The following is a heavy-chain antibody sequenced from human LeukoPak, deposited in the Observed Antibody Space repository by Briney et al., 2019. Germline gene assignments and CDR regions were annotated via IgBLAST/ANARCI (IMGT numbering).Heavy chain of an antibody. V-gene: IGHV4-34*01. CDR2: INYSGST. J-gene: IGHJ5*02. Sequence: SETLSLTCAVYGGSFTNYYWSWIRQPPGKGLEWIGEINYSGSTNYNPSLKSRVTILVDTSKKQLSLKLSSVTAADTAVYYCARFCSTTTCNWFDPWGQGTLVTVSS. D-gene: IGHD2-2*01. CDR1: GGSFTNYY. CDR3: ARFCSTTTCNWFDP.